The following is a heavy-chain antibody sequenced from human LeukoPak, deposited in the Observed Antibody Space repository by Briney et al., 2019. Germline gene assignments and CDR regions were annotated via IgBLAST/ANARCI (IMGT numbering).Heavy chain of an antibody. Sequence: SETLSLTCAVYGGSFSGYYWSWIRQPPGKGLEWIGEINHSGSTNYNPSLKSRVTISVDTSKNQFSLKLSSVTAADTAVYYCARVRIRIAARSPFDYWGQGTLVTVSS. CDR1: GGSFSGYY. J-gene: IGHJ4*02. V-gene: IGHV4-34*01. CDR3: ARVRIRIAARSPFDY. CDR2: INHSGST. D-gene: IGHD6-6*01.